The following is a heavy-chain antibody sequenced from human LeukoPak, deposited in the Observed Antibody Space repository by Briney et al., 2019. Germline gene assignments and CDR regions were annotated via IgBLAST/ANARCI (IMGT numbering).Heavy chain of an antibody. Sequence: GGSRRLSCAASGFTFSSYAMSWVRQAPGKGLEWVSGISAGGDSTYYADTVKGRFTTSRDNSKNPLYLQMNSLRAEDTAVYYCAKRDYDILTGYYHAYWGQGTLLTVSS. CDR2: ISAGGDST. CDR1: GFTFSSYA. D-gene: IGHD3-9*01. CDR3: AKRDYDILTGYYHAY. J-gene: IGHJ4*02. V-gene: IGHV3-23*01.